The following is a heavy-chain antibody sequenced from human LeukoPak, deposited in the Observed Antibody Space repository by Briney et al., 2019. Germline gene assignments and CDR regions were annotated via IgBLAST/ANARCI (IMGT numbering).Heavy chain of an antibody. D-gene: IGHD2-15*01. CDR2: FDPEDGET. J-gene: IGHJ4*02. Sequence: ASVKVSCKVSGYTFTDYYMHWVRQAPGQGLEWMGGFDPEDGETIYAQKFQGRVTMTEDTSTDTAYMELSSLRSEDTAVYYCAADVVVDAFDIWGQGTLVTVSS. CDR3: AADVVVDAFDI. CDR1: GYTFTDYY. V-gene: IGHV1-24*01.